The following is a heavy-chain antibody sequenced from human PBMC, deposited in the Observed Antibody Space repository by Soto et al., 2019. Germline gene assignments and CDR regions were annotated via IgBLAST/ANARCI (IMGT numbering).Heavy chain of an antibody. D-gene: IGHD3-16*01. V-gene: IGHV1-3*01. CDR2: INAGNGNT. J-gene: IGHJ4*02. Sequence: QVQLVQSGAEVKKPGASVKVSCKASGYTFTSYAMHWVRQAPGQRLEWMGWINAGNGNTKYSQKFQGRVTIIRDTSASTAYMELSSLRSEDTAVYYCARDSWASKRSYFDYWGQGTLVTVSS. CDR3: ARDSWASKRSYFDY. CDR1: GYTFTSYA.